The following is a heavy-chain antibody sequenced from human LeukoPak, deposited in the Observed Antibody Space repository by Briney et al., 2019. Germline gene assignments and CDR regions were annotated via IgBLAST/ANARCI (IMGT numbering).Heavy chain of an antibody. D-gene: IGHD3-9*01. CDR2: IRGDNGNT. CDR3: AGVDLLTGYYFFDY. CDR1: GYTFSNYG. J-gene: IGHJ4*02. Sequence: ASVKVSCKASGYTFSNYGISWVRQAPGQGLEWVGWIRGDNGNTNYAQKLQGRVTMTTDTSTSTAYMELRSLGSDETAVYYGAGVDLLTGYYFFDYWGQGTLVTVSS. V-gene: IGHV1-18*01.